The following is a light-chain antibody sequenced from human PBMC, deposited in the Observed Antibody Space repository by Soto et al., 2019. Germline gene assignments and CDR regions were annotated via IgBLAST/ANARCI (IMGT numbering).Light chain of an antibody. Sequence: QSVLTQPASVSGSPGQSITISCTGTSSDVGTYNLVSWYQQHPGKAPKFMIYEGSKRPSGVSSRFSGSKSGNTASLTISGLQAEDEADYYCCSYAGSNTWVFGGGTKLTVL. CDR2: EGS. CDR3: CSYAGSNTWV. CDR1: SSDVGTYNL. V-gene: IGLV2-23*01. J-gene: IGLJ3*02.